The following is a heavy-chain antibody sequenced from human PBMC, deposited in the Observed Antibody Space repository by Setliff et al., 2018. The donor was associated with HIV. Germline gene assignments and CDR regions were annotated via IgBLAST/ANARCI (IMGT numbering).Heavy chain of an antibody. CDR1: GASISNSNSY. Sequence: SETLSLTCTVYGASISNSNSYWGWIRQPPGKRLEWLGSIYSSGSPSYNPSLSSRLTISVDTSKNHVSLKLSSVTAADTAVFYCARGWGDDILTDYSKDDAFDIWGQGTRVTVSS. J-gene: IGHJ3*02. V-gene: IGHV4-39*02. CDR3: ARGWGDDILTDYSKDDAFDI. D-gene: IGHD3-9*01. CDR2: IYSSGSP.